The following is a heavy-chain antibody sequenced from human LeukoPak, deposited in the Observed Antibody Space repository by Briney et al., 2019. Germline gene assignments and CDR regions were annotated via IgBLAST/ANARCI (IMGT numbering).Heavy chain of an antibody. CDR3: AVVVVAATAFDI. Sequence: GGSLRLACAASGFTVSSDWMHWVRQAPGKGLVWVSRMKSDGRSTSYADSVKGRFTISRDNAKNTLYLQMTSLRAEDTAVYYCAVVVVAATAFDIWGQGTMVTVSS. V-gene: IGHV3-74*01. J-gene: IGHJ3*02. D-gene: IGHD2-15*01. CDR1: GFTVSSDW. CDR2: MKSDGRST.